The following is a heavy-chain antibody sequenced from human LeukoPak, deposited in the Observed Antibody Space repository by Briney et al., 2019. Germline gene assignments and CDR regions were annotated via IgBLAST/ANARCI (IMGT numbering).Heavy chain of an antibody. J-gene: IGHJ4*02. CDR3: ARVSHYGSGYYYTLAY. CDR1: GFIFSNYG. Sequence: GGSLRLSCAASGFIFSNYGMHWVRQAPGKGLEWVAGIWYDGYNKFYADSAKGRFTVSRDNSKNTLYLQMSSLRAEDTALYYCARVSHYGSGYYYTLAYWGQGTLVTVSS. D-gene: IGHD3-10*01. CDR2: IWYDGYNK. V-gene: IGHV3-33*01.